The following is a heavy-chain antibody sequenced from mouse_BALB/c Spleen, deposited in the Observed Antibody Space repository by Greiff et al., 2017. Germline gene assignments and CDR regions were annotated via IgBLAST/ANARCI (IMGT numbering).Heavy chain of an antibody. CDR2: IDPENGNT. Sequence: EVKLQESGAELVRPGALVKLSCKASGFNIKDYYMHWVKQRPEQGLEWIGWIDPENGNTIYDPKFQGKASITADTSSNTAYLQLSSLTSEDTAVYYCARYGNSFAYWGQGTLVTVSA. V-gene: IGHV14-1*02. CDR1: GFNIKDYY. J-gene: IGHJ3*01. CDR3: ARYGNSFAY. D-gene: IGHD2-1*01.